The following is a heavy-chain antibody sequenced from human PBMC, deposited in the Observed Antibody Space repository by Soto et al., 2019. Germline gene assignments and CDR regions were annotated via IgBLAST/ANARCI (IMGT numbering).Heavy chain of an antibody. Sequence: QVQLVESGGGVVQPGRSLRLSCAASGFTFSSYGMHWVRQAPGKGLEWVAVIWYDGSNKYYADSVKGRFTISRDNSKSTLYLQMNSLRAEDTAVYYCARDRGVAVAAEYYFDYWGQGTLVTVSS. CDR1: GFTFSSYG. D-gene: IGHD6-19*01. V-gene: IGHV3-33*01. CDR3: ARDRGVAVAAEYYFDY. J-gene: IGHJ4*02. CDR2: IWYDGSNK.